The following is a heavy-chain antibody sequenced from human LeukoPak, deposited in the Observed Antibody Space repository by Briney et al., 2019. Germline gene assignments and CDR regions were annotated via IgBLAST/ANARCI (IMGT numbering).Heavy chain of an antibody. J-gene: IGHJ4*02. CDR3: ARWNYGSGSYYNVVYFDY. Sequence: SVKVSFKASGGTFSSYAISWVRQAPGQGLGWMGRIIPILGIANYAQKFQGRVTITADKSTSTAYMELSSLRSEDTAVYYCARWNYGSGSYYNVVYFDYWGQGTLVTVSS. D-gene: IGHD3-10*01. CDR1: GGTFSSYA. V-gene: IGHV1-69*04. CDR2: IIPILGIA.